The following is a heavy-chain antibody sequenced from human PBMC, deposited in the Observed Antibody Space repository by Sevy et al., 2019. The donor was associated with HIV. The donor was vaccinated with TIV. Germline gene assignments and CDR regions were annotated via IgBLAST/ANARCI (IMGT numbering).Heavy chain of an antibody. J-gene: IGHJ6*03. CDR1: GYFIRNGYC. CDR2: IDHSGTT. V-gene: IGHV4-38-2*02. Sequence: SETLSLTCSVSGYFIRNGYCWGWIRQPPGKGLQWIANIDHSGTTNYNPSLKSRVTISVDTSKNQVSLKLSSVTAADTAVYYCARDRSSWYNYPYYMDVWGKGTTVTVSS. CDR3: ARDRSSWYNYPYYMDV. D-gene: IGHD6-13*01.